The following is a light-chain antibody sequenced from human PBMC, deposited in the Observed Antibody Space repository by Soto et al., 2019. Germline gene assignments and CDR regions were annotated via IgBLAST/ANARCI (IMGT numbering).Light chain of an antibody. V-gene: IGKV1-33*01. CDR1: QDISNY. J-gene: IGKJ1*01. CDR3: QQYDHLSWT. CDR2: DAS. Sequence: DIQMTQSPSSLSASVGDRVTITCQASQDISNYLNWYQQKPGKAPKLLIYDASNLETGVPSRFSGSGSGTDFTLTISSLQPEDIATYYCQQYDHLSWTFGQGTKVEIK.